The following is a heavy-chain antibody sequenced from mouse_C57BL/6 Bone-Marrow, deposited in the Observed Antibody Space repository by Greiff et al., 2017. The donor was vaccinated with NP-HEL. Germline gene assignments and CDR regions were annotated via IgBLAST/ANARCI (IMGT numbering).Heavy chain of an antibody. J-gene: IGHJ3*01. CDR3: ASPAWFAY. CDR1: GYAFSSYW. Sequence: VKLMESGAELVKPGASVKISCKASGYAFSSYWMNWVKQRPGKGLEWIGQIYPGDGDTNYNGKFKGKATLTADKSSSTAYMQLSSLTSEDSAVYFCASPAWFAYWGQGTLVTVSA. CDR2: IYPGDGDT. V-gene: IGHV1-80*01.